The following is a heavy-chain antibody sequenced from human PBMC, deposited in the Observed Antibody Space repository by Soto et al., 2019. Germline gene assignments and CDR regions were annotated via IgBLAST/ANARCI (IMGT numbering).Heavy chain of an antibody. D-gene: IGHD6-6*01. J-gene: IGHJ4*02. Sequence: GGSLRVSCAASGFTFDDYAMHWVRQAPGKGLEWVSGISWNSGSIGYADSVKGRFTISRDNAKNSLYLQMNSLRAEDTALYYCAKDLLYSRSSGFDYWGQGTLVTVSS. CDR2: ISWNSGSI. CDR1: GFTFDDYA. V-gene: IGHV3-9*01. CDR3: AKDLLYSRSSGFDY.